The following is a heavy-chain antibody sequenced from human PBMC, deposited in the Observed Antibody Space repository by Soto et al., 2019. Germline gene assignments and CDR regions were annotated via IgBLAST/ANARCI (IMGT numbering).Heavy chain of an antibody. D-gene: IGHD6-19*01. J-gene: IGHJ3*02. V-gene: IGHV4-4*02. CDR1: GASVSSDNW. Sequence: QMRLQESGPGLVKPSGTLSLACAVSGASVSSDNWWSWVRQPPGKGLEWIGEIFHSETTNYNPSLKSRATISVDKSKNQFSLTLTSVTAAATAVYYCAKNGWYSADIWGQGTMVTVSS. CDR2: IFHSETT. CDR3: AKNGWYSADI.